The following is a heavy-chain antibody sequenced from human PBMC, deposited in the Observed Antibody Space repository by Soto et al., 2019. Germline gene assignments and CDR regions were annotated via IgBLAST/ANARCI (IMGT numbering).Heavy chain of an antibody. Sequence: PSETLSLTCSVSGYAISSGYYWGWVRQAPGRGLEWLGSVSHNGVMSHNPSFRSRVTMSVDTSKNQFSLNLRSVTAADTAIYYCASLWFGELAFNHWGRGTLVTVSS. CDR1: GYAISSGYY. J-gene: IGHJ5*02. V-gene: IGHV4-38-2*02. D-gene: IGHD3-10*01. CDR3: ASLWFGELAFNH. CDR2: VSHNGVM.